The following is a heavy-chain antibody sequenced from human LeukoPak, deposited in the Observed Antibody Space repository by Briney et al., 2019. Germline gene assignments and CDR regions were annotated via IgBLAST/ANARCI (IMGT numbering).Heavy chain of an antibody. V-gene: IGHV3-53*01. Sequence: GGSLRLSCAASGFTVSSNYMSWVRQAPGKELEWVSVIYSGGSTYYADSVKGRFTISRDNSKNTLYLQMNSLRAEDTAVYYCARDNPEYSSGWYTFDYWGQGTLVTVSS. D-gene: IGHD6-19*01. CDR3: ARDNPEYSSGWYTFDY. CDR1: GFTVSSNY. CDR2: IYSGGST. J-gene: IGHJ4*02.